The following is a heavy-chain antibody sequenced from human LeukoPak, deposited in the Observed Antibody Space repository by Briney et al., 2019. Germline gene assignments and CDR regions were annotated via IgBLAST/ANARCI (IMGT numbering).Heavy chain of an antibody. D-gene: IGHD5-12*01. CDR3: TRVIGYSGYDLEYFDY. CDR1: GFTFGDYA. Sequence: GGSLRLSCTASGFTFGDYAMSWFRQAPGKGLEWVGFIRSKAYGGTTEYAASVKGRFTISRDDSKSIAYLQMNSLKTEDTAVYYCTRVIGYSGYDLEYFDYWGQGTLVTVSS. J-gene: IGHJ4*02. V-gene: IGHV3-49*03. CDR2: IRSKAYGGTT.